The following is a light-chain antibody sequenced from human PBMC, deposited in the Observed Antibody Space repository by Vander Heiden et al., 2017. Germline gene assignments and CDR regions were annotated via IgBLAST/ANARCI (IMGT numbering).Light chain of an antibody. CDR3: QQRNSYPLT. V-gene: IGKV1-9*01. CDR2: AAS. CDR1: QGISSY. Sequence: IQLTQSPSSLAASVRHRVTITCRASQGISSYLAWYQQKPEKAPKLLIYAASTLKSGVPSRFSGSGSGTDFTLTISSLHPEDVATYYCQQRNSYPLTFGEGTKVEIK. J-gene: IGKJ4*01.